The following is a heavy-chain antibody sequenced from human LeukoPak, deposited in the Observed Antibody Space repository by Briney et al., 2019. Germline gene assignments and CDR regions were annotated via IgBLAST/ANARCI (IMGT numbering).Heavy chain of an antibody. CDR1: GFTFSSYS. J-gene: IGHJ3*02. CDR3: AGLGDWGAFDI. V-gene: IGHV3-48*01. D-gene: IGHD3-16*01. CDR2: ISSSSSTI. Sequence: GGSLRLSCAASGFTFSSYSMNWVRQAPGKGLEWVSYISSSSSTIYCADSVKGRFTISRDNAKNSLYLQMNSLRAEDTAVYYCAGLGDWGAFDIWGQGTMVTVSS.